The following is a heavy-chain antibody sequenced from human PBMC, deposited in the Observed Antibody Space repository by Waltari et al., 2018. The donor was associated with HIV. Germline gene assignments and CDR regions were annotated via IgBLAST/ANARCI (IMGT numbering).Heavy chain of an antibody. CDR2: SYPGDSDT. D-gene: IGHD3-10*01. CDR1: EYSFASYW. CDR3: ARLKAGADNAFDL. V-gene: IGHV5-51*03. J-gene: IGHJ3*01. Sequence: EMQLVQSGTEMRRSGESLKISCRASEYSFASYWVGWVRQKTGQGMEWMGISYPGDSDTMYSPSFQGQVTVSVDKSLDTAYLQWGSLRSSDTAMYYCARLKAGADNAFDLWGRGTMVIVSS.